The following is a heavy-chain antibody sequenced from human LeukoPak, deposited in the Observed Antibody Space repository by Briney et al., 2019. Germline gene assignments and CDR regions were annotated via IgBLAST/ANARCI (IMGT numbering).Heavy chain of an antibody. CDR3: ARHYYDSSGYSNWFDP. Sequence: SETLLLTCTVSGGSISSSSYYWGWIRQPPGKGLEWIGSIYYSGSTYYNPSLKSRVTISVDTSKNQFSLKLSSVTAADTAVYYCARHYYDSSGYSNWFDPWGQGTLVTVSS. CDR1: GGSISSSSYY. J-gene: IGHJ5*02. V-gene: IGHV4-39*01. CDR2: IYYSGST. D-gene: IGHD3-22*01.